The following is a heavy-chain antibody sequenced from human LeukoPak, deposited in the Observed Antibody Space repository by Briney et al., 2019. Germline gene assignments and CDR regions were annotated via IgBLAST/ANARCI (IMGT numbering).Heavy chain of an antibody. D-gene: IGHD5-12*01. CDR2: ISRSDNTI. CDR3: ARAMRSGYDY. J-gene: IGHJ4*02. V-gene: IGHV3-48*02. Sequence: PGGSLRLSCAASGFTFSNYGMNWVRQSPVKGLEWLSYISRSDNTIYYADSVKGRFTISRDNAKNSLYLQMNSLRDEDTAVYYCARAMRSGYDYWGQGTLVTVSS. CDR1: GFTFSNYG.